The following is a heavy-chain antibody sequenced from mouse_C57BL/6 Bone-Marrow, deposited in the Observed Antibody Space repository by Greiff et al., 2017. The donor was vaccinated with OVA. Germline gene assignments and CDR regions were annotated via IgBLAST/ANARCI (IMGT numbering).Heavy chain of an antibody. V-gene: IGHV1-55*01. CDR3: ARRGRGSRDD. Sequence: QVQLQQPGAELVKPGASVKMSCKASGYTFTSYWITWVKQRPGQGLEWIGDIYPGSGSTNYNETFKSKATLTVDTSSSTAYMQLSSLTSEDSAVYYCARRGRGSRDDWGQGTTLTVSS. CDR2: IYPGSGST. J-gene: IGHJ2*01. CDR1: GYTFTSYW. D-gene: IGHD1-1*02.